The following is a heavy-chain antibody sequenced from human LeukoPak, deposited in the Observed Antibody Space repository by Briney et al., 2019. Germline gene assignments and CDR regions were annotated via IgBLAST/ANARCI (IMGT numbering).Heavy chain of an antibody. CDR1: GGSISSTAYY. Sequence: PSETLSLTCTVSGGSISSTAYYWGWIRQPPGKGLEWIGSIYHTGNTYYNPSLRSRVTISVDTSKNHFSLKLSSVTAADTAVYYCASRMITNPWWGQGTLVTVSS. CDR2: IYHTGNT. V-gene: IGHV4-39*02. J-gene: IGHJ4*02. D-gene: IGHD3-22*01. CDR3: ASRMITNPW.